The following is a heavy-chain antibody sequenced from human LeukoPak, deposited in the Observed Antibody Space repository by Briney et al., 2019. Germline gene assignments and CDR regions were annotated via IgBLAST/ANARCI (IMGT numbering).Heavy chain of an antibody. CDR1: GFTLSNYG. Sequence: GGSLRLSCVASGFTLSNYGMHWVRQAPGKGPEWVSFIRYDSSNKYYVDSVTGRFTISRDNAKNSLYLHMDSLRAEDTAVYYCARGAYSSGWAYFDHWGQGTLVTVSS. D-gene: IGHD6-19*01. CDR2: IRYDSSNK. CDR3: ARGAYSSGWAYFDH. V-gene: IGHV3-30*02. J-gene: IGHJ4*02.